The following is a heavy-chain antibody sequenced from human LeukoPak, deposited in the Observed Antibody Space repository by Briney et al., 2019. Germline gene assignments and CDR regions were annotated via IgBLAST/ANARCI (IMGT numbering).Heavy chain of an antibody. Sequence: RPSETLSLTCAVYGGSFNGYYWSWIRQPPGKGLEWIGEINHSGSTNYNPSLKSRVTISVDTSKNQFSLKLSSVTAADTAVYYCVRSGSYYGYWGQGTLVTVSS. CDR1: GGSFNGYY. J-gene: IGHJ4*02. V-gene: IGHV4-34*01. CDR2: INHSGST. D-gene: IGHD1-26*01. CDR3: VRSGSYYGY.